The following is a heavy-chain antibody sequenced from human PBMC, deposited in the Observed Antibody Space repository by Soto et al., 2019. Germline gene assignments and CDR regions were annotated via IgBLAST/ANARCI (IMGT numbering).Heavy chain of an antibody. CDR2: IIPIFGTA. CDR3: ARRPKFSSSHQYYGMDV. Sequence: QVQLVQSGAEVKKPGSSVKVSCKASGGTFSSYAISWVRQAPGQGLEWMGGIIPIFGTANYAQKFQGRVTITADKSTSTAYRELSSLRSEDKAVYYCARRPKFSSSHQYYGMDVWGQGTTVTVSS. V-gene: IGHV1-69*06. CDR1: GGTFSSYA. J-gene: IGHJ6*02. D-gene: IGHD6-13*01.